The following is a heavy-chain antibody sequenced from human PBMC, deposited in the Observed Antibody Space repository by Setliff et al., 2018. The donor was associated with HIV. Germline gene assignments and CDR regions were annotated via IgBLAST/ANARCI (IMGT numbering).Heavy chain of an antibody. J-gene: IGHJ5*02. CDR1: GGSISSYY. V-gene: IGHV4-4*09. CDR2: INTSGTT. D-gene: IGHD3-22*01. Sequence: SGTLSLTCTVSGGSISSYYWSWIRQPPGKGLEWIGYINTSGTTNYNPSLKSRVTISVDTSKNQFSLKLSSVTAADTAVYFCARQTYYYDNSGHNWFDPWGQGTLVTVSS. CDR3: ARQTYYYDNSGHNWFDP.